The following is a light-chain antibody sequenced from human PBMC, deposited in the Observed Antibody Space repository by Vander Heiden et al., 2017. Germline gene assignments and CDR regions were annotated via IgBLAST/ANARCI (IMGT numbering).Light chain of an antibody. CDR3: QQYYSTPRT. CDR2: WAS. Sequence: DIVMPQSPYSPAWSLGVRATIKGKSSQSGLDSYNNKNYLAWYQQKPGQPPKLLIYWASTRESGVPDRFSGSGSGTDFTLTISSLQAEDVAVYYCQQYYSTPRTFGQGTKVEIK. J-gene: IGKJ1*01. CDR1: QSGLDSYNNKNY. V-gene: IGKV4-1*01.